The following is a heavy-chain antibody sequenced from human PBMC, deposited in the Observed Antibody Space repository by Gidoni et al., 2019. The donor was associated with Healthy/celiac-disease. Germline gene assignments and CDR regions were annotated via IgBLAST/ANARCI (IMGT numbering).Heavy chain of an antibody. J-gene: IGHJ4*02. Sequence: VRQAPGKGLEWVGRIKSKTDGGTTDYAAPVKGRFTISRDDSKNTLYLQMNSLKTEDTAVYYCTTVQGIPLWLGWGQGTLVTVSS. D-gene: IGHD5-18*01. CDR2: IKSKTDGGTT. CDR3: TTVQGIPLWLG. V-gene: IGHV3-15*01.